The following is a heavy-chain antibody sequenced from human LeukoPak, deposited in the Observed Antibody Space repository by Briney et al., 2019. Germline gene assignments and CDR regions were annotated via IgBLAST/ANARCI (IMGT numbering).Heavy chain of an antibody. J-gene: IGHJ4*02. CDR3: ARDIAVAAIIPPYFDY. D-gene: IGHD6-19*01. V-gene: IGHV1-18*01. Sequence: ASVKVSCMASNYTFNSYGISWVRQAPGQGLEWMGWISAYNGNTNYAQKLQGRVTMSTDTSTSTAYMELRSLRSDDTAVYYCARDIAVAAIIPPYFDYWGQGTLVTVSS. CDR1: NYTFNSYG. CDR2: ISAYNGNT.